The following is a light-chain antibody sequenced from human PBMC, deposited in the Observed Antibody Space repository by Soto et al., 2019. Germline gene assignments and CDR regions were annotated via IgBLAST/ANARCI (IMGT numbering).Light chain of an antibody. CDR2: NNN. Sequence: QSVLTQPPSASGTPGQRVTISCSGSSSNIGNNYVYWYQHLPGTAPKLLIYNNNQRPSGVPDRFSGSKSGTSGSLAISGLRSEDEADYYCAAWDDSLSGHVVFGGGTKVTVL. CDR3: AAWDDSLSGHVV. J-gene: IGLJ2*01. CDR1: SSNIGNNY. V-gene: IGLV1-47*02.